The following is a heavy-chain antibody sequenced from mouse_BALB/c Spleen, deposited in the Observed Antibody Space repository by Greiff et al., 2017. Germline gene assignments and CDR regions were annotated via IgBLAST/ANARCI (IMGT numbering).Heavy chain of an antibody. CDR2: ISSGSSTI. V-gene: IGHV5-17*02. CDR1: GFTFSSFG. CDR3: ANNYGYDVGYAMDY. Sequence: EVQGVESGGGLVQPGGSRKLSCAASGFTFSSFGMHWVRQAPEKGLEWVAYISSGSSTIYYADTVKGRFTISRDNPKNTLFLQMTSLRSEDTAMYYCANNYGYDVGYAMDYWGQGTSVTVSS. D-gene: IGHD2-2*01. J-gene: IGHJ4*01.